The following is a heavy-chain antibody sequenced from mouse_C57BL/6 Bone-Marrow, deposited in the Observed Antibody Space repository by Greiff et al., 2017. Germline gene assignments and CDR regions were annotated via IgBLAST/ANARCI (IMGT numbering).Heavy chain of an antibody. D-gene: IGHD2-4*01. J-gene: IGHJ4*01. CDR3: ARERAYDSTRMDY. CDR2: IYPGDGDT. Sequence: QVQLQQSGPELVKPGASVKISCKASGYAFSSSWMNWVKQRPGKGLEWIGRIYPGDGDTNYNGKFKGKATLTADKSSSTAYMQLSSLSSEDSAVYCGARERAYDSTRMDYWGQGTSVTVSS. CDR1: GYAFSSSW. V-gene: IGHV1-82*01.